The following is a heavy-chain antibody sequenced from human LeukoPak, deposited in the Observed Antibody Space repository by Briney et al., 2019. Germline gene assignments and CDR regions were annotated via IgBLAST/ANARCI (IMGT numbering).Heavy chain of an antibody. CDR1: GGSISSSSYY. CDR3: AILVYSSSPGRAFDI. D-gene: IGHD6-13*01. Sequence: SQTLSLTCTVSGGSISSSSYYWGWIRQPPGKGLEWIGSIYYSGSTYYNPSLKSRVTISVDTSKNQFSLKLSSVTAADTAVYYCAILVYSSSPGRAFDIWGQGTMVTVSS. V-gene: IGHV4-39*07. CDR2: IYYSGST. J-gene: IGHJ3*02.